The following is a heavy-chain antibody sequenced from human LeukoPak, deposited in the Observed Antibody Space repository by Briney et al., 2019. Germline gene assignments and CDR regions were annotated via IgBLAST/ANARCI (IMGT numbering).Heavy chain of an antibody. V-gene: IGHV4-39*07. CDR1: GGSISSSSYY. Sequence: SETLSLTCTVSGGSISSSSYYWGWIRQPPGKGLEWIGSIYYSGSTYYNPSLKSRVTISVDTSKNQFSLKLSSVTAADTAVYYCARAHMTTVTRRGWFDPWGQGTLVTVSS. CDR2: IYYSGST. J-gene: IGHJ5*02. CDR3: ARAHMTTVTRRGWFDP. D-gene: IGHD4-17*01.